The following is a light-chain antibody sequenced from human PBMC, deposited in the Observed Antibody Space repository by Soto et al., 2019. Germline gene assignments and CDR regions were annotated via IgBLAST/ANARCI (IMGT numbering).Light chain of an antibody. Sequence: EIVLTQSPGALSLSPGERAARSCRAGQSVGGDYLGGCRHKPRRSPSLLIYGPSNMATGSRARFSGSVSGTNFTLTISSLEPEEYAVYYCQQRSNWPPRTFGQGTRLEIK. CDR3: QQRSNWPPRT. CDR2: GPS. V-gene: IGKV3-11*01. J-gene: IGKJ5*01. CDR1: QSVGGDY.